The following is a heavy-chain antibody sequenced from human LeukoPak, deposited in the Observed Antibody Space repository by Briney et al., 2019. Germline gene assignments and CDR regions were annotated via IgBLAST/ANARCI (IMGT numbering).Heavy chain of an antibody. CDR1: GFTFSSYA. CDR3: AKVEYYGSGSYYGDDAFDI. D-gene: IGHD3-10*01. J-gene: IGHJ3*02. CDR2: ISGSGGST. Sequence: GGSLRLSCAASGFTFSSYAMSWVRQAPGKGLEWVSAISGSGGSTYYADSVKGRFTISRDNSKNTLYLQMNSLRAKDTAVYYCAKVEYYGSGSYYGDDAFDIWGQGTMVTVSS. V-gene: IGHV3-23*01.